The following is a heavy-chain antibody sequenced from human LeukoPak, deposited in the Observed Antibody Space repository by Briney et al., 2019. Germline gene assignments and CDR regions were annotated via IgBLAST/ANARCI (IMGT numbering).Heavy chain of an antibody. CDR3: ARERIAVAATKSSYYYYGMDV. D-gene: IGHD6-19*01. J-gene: IGHJ6*02. V-gene: IGHV4-59*01. CDR2: IYYSGST. Sequence: NPSETLSLTCTVSGGSISSYYWSWIRQPPGKGLEWIGYIYYSGSTNYNPSLKSRVTISVATSKNQFSLKLSSVTAADTAVYYCARERIAVAATKSSYYYYGMDVWGQGTTVTVSS. CDR1: GGSISSYY.